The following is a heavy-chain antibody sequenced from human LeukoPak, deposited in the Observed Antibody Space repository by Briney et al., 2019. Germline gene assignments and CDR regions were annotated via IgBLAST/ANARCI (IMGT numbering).Heavy chain of an antibody. D-gene: IGHD2-2*01. CDR3: ARTLCSSTSYSFYYYYGMDV. J-gene: IGHJ6*04. V-gene: IGHV4-31*03. CDR2: IYYSGST. Sequence: PSETLSLTCTVSGGSISSGGYYWSWLRQHPGKGLEWIGYIYYSGSTYYNPSLKSRVTISVDTSKNQFSLKLSSVTAADTAVYYRARTLCSSTSYSFYYYYGMDVWGKGTTVTVSS. CDR1: GGSISSGGYY.